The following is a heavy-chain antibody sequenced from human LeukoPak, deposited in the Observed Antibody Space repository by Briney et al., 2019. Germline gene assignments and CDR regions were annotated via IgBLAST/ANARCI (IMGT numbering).Heavy chain of an antibody. CDR3: ARDAEQWLPLWYFDL. CDR1: GYSISSGYY. D-gene: IGHD6-19*01. V-gene: IGHV4-38-2*02. Sequence: SETLSLTRAVSGYSISSGYYWGWIRQPPGKGLEWIGSIYHSGSTYYNTSLKSRVTISVDTSKNQFSLKLSSVSAADTAVYYCARDAEQWLPLWYFDLWGRGTLVTVSS. CDR2: IYHSGST. J-gene: IGHJ2*01.